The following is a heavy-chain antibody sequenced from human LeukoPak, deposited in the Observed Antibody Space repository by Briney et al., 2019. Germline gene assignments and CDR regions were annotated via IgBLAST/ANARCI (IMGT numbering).Heavy chain of an antibody. Sequence: SETLSLTCTVSGGSIRSYYWNWIRQPPGKGLEWIGYIYYSGSTNYNPALKSRVTISEDTSKNQISLKLSSVTAADTAVYYCARVRGYYDSSGYDYWGQGTLVTVSS. CDR2: IYYSGST. J-gene: IGHJ4*02. V-gene: IGHV4-59*01. D-gene: IGHD3-22*01. CDR3: ARVRGYYDSSGYDY. CDR1: GGSIRSYY.